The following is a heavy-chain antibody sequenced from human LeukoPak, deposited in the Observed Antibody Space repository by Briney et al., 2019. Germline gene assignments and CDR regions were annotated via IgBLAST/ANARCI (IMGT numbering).Heavy chain of an antibody. D-gene: IGHD3-9*01. CDR3: ARHYDILTGYSDAFDI. Sequence: SETLSLTCTVSGGSISSGSYYWSWIRQPAGKGLEWIGRIYTSGSTNYNPSLKSRVTISVDTSKNQFSLKLSSVTAADTAVYYCARHYDILTGYSDAFDIWGQGTMVTVSS. J-gene: IGHJ3*02. CDR1: GGSISSGSYY. V-gene: IGHV4-61*02. CDR2: IYTSGST.